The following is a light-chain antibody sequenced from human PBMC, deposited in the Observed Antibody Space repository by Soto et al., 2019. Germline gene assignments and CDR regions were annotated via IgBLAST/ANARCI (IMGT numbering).Light chain of an antibody. CDR1: QSVRSNF. V-gene: IGKV3-20*01. Sequence: EIVLTQYPGTLSLSPGERATLSCRASQSVRSNFLAWYQQKPGQAPRLLIYGASNRDTGIPDRFSSSGSGTDSTLTITRLEPEDFAIYYCQRYDSLRTFGQGTKVDIK. CDR2: GAS. CDR3: QRYDSLRT. J-gene: IGKJ1*01.